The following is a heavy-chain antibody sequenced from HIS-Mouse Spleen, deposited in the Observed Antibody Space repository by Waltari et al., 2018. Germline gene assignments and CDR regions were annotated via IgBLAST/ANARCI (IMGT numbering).Heavy chain of an antibody. J-gene: IGHJ2*01. Sequence: QLQLQESGPGLVKPSETLSLTCTVSGGSISSSSYYWGWLRQPPGKGLEWIGSSYYSGGTDYNPSLKSRVTISVDTSKNQFSLKLSSVTAADTAVYYCAREIPYSSSWYDWYFDLWGRGTLVTVSS. CDR2: SYYSGGT. D-gene: IGHD6-13*01. CDR3: AREIPYSSSWYDWYFDL. V-gene: IGHV4-39*07. CDR1: GGSISSSSYY.